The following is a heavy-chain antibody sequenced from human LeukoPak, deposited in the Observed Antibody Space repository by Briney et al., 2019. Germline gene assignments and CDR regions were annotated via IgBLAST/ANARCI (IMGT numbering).Heavy chain of an antibody. J-gene: IGHJ5*02. CDR3: AKDRGSNLYDGFTWFDP. CDR1: GFTFDDYA. Sequence: GGSLRLSCAASGFTFDDYAMHWVRQAPGKGLEWVSGISWNSGSIGYADSVKGRFTISRDNAKNSLYLQMNSLRAEDTAVYYCAKDRGSNLYDGFTWFDPWGQGTLVTVSS. D-gene: IGHD3-16*01. CDR2: ISWNSGSI. V-gene: IGHV3-9*01.